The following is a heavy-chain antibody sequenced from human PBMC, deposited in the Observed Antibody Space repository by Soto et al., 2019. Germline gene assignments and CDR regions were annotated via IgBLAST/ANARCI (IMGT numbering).Heavy chain of an antibody. CDR1: GGSFSGYY. CDR2: INHSGST. CDR3: ARHYPIGNNWNYFDY. Sequence: SETLSLTCAVYGGSFSGYYWSWIRQPPGKGLEWIGEINHSGSTNYNPSLKSRVTISVDTSKNQFSLKVSSVTAADTAVYYCARHYPIGNNWNYFDYWGQGTLVTVSS. V-gene: IGHV4-34*01. J-gene: IGHJ4*02. D-gene: IGHD1-1*01.